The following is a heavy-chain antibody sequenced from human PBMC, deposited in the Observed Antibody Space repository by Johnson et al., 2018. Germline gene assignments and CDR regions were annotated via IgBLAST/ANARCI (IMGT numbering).Heavy chain of an antibody. CDR1: GFTFSDYY. J-gene: IGHJ6*03. D-gene: IGHD6-13*01. CDR2: ISSSGSTI. CDR3: AGDGHIAAAYYYYMDV. V-gene: IGHV3-11*04. Sequence: VQLVESGGGLVKXGGSXRLXCAASGFTFSDYYMSWIRQAPGKGLEWVSYISSSGSTIYYADPVKGRFTISRDNAKNSLYLKMNRLRAEDTAVYYCAGDGHIAAAYYYYMDVWGKGTTVTVSS.